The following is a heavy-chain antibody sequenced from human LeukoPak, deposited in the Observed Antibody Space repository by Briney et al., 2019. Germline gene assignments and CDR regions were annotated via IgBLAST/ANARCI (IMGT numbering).Heavy chain of an antibody. V-gene: IGHV3-43*02. D-gene: IGHD4-17*01. CDR3: AKDWAVTPRRGDAFDI. CDR1: GFTFDDYA. Sequence: GGSLRLSCAASGFTFDDYAMHWVRQAPGKGLEWVSLISGDGSATYYADSVKGRFTISRDNSKNSLYVQMNSLGTEDTALYYCAKDWAVTPRRGDAFDIWGQGTMVTVSS. CDR2: ISGDGSAT. J-gene: IGHJ3*02.